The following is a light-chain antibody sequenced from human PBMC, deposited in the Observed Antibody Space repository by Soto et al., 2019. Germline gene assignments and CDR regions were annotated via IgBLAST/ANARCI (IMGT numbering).Light chain of an antibody. CDR2: PAS. J-gene: IGKJ2*03. CDR3: QHLRTYPFS. CDR1: QDISTS. V-gene: IGKV1-9*01. Sequence: DIQLTQSPSFLSASVGDRVTVSCRASQDISTSLAWFQQKAGKVPQLLVYPASTLQDGVPSRFSGSGSGKYFTLTINNLQAEDFATYYCQHLRTYPFSFGQGTKVEIX.